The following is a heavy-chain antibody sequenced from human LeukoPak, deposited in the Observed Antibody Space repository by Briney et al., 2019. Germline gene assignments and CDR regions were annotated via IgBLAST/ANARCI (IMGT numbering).Heavy chain of an antibody. CDR2: IYYSGRT. J-gene: IGHJ4*02. Sequence: SETLSLTCTVSGGSISSDYWSWIRQPPGKGLEWVGYIYYSGRTYYNPSLKSRITISVDTSKNQFSLKLSSVTAADTAVYYCARGFYSPHYWGQGTLVSVSS. CDR1: GGSISSDY. V-gene: IGHV4-59*01. CDR3: ARGFYSPHY. D-gene: IGHD4-11*01.